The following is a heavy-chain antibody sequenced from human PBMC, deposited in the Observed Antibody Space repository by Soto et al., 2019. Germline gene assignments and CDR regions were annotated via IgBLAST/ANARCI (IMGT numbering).Heavy chain of an antibody. D-gene: IGHD3-10*01. V-gene: IGHV1-69*06. CDR3: ASLKKGRAPAAMVRGPEDYYYYYGMDV. CDR2: IIPIFGTA. CDR1: GGTFSSYA. J-gene: IGHJ6*02. Sequence: SVKVSCKASGGTFSSYAISWVRQAPGQGLEWMGGIIPIFGTANYAQKFQGRVTITADKSTSTAYMELSSLRSEDTAVYYCASLKKGRAPAAMVRGPEDYYYYYGMDVWGQGTTVTVSS.